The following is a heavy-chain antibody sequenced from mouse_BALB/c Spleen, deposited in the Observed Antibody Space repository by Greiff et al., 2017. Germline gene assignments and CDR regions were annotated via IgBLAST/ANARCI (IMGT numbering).Heavy chain of an antibody. CDR1: GYAFSSYW. D-gene: IGHD3-2*01. CDR3: ARSGTARATFDY. CDR2: IYPGDGYT. J-gene: IGHJ2*01. V-gene: IGHV1-80*01. Sequence: QVQLQQSGAELVRPGSSVKISCKASGYAFSSYWMNWVKQRPGQGLEWIGQIYPGDGYTNYNGKFKGKATLTADKSSSTAYMQLSSLTSEDSAVYFCARSGTARATFDYWGQGTTLTVSA.